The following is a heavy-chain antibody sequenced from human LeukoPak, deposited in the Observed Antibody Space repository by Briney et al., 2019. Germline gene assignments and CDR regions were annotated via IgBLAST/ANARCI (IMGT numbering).Heavy chain of an antibody. CDR3: ARATVTTLVY. CDR2: IYYSGST. J-gene: IGHJ4*02. Sequence: SETLSLTCTVSGGSISSGGYYWSWIRQHPGKGLEWIGYIYYSGSTYYNPSLKSRVTISVDTSKNQFSLKLSSVTAADTAVYYCARATVTTLVYWGQGTLVTVSS. CDR1: GGSISSGGYY. V-gene: IGHV4-31*03. D-gene: IGHD4-17*01.